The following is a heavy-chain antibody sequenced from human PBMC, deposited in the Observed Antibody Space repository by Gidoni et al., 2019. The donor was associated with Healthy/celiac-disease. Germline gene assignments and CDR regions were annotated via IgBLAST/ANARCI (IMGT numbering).Heavy chain of an antibody. Sequence: EVQLVESGGGLVKPGGSLRLSCAASGFTFSSYSMNWVRQAPGKGLEWVSSISSSSSYIYYADSVKGRFTISRDNAKNSLYLQMNSLRAEDTAVYYCARDCSGGSCHEEGYYYYYGMDVWGQGTTVTVSS. D-gene: IGHD2-15*01. CDR3: ARDCSGGSCHEEGYYYYYGMDV. CDR2: ISSSSSYI. J-gene: IGHJ6*02. CDR1: GFTFSSYS. V-gene: IGHV3-21*01.